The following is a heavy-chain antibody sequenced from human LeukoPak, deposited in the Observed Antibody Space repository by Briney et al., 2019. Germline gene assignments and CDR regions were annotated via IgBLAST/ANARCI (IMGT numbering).Heavy chain of an antibody. CDR1: GGSFSGYY. CDR3: ARGGIVVVPAARPFDY. D-gene: IGHD2-2*02. J-gene: IGHJ4*02. V-gene: IGHV4-34*01. Sequence: PSETLSLTCAVYGGSFSGYYWSWIRQPPGKWLEWIGKINHSGSTNYNPSLKSRVTISVDTSKNQFSLKLSSVTAADTAVYYCARGGIVVVPAARPFDYWGQGTLVTVSS. CDR2: INHSGST.